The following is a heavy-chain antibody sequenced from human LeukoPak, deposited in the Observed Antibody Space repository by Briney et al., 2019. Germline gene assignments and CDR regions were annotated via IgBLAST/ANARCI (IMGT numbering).Heavy chain of an antibody. D-gene: IGHD6-13*01. J-gene: IGHJ4*02. V-gene: IGHV3-20*04. CDR1: GFTFSSYA. CDR3: ARAPGYRSFLDY. Sequence: SGGSLRLSCAASGFTFSSYAMSWVRQAPGKGLEWVSGINWNGGSTGYADSLKGRFTISRDNAKNSLYLQMNSLRAEDTAVYYCARAPGYRSFLDYWGQGTLVTVSS. CDR2: INWNGGST.